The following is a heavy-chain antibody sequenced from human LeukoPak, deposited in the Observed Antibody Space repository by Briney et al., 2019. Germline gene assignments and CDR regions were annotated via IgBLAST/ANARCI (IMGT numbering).Heavy chain of an antibody. CDR2: IIPIFGTA. Sequence: GASVKVSCKASGGTFSSYAISWVRQAPGQGLEWMGGIIPIFGTANYAQKFQGRVTITTDESTSTAYMELSSLRSEDTAVYYCASAGYSYGLHHYFDYWGQGTLVTVSS. V-gene: IGHV1-69*05. CDR1: GGTFSSYA. CDR3: ASAGYSYGLHHYFDY. J-gene: IGHJ4*02. D-gene: IGHD5-18*01.